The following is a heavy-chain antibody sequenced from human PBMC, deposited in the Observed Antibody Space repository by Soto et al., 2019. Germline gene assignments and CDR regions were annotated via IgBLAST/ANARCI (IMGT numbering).Heavy chain of an antibody. Sequence: SETLSLTCTVSGGSISRRAYFWGWVRQSPGKGLEWIGNIYYSGSTYYNPSFESRVTISVDTSKNQFSLKLTSVTAADTAVYYCAIRSGCNSVYNWFDPWGQGTLVIVSS. D-gene: IGHD4-4*01. J-gene: IGHJ5*02. V-gene: IGHV4-39*01. CDR3: AIRSGCNSVYNWFDP. CDR2: IYYSGST. CDR1: GGSISRRAYF.